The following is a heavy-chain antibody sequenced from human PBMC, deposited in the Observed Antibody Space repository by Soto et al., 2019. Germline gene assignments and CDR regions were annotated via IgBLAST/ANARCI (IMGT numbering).Heavy chain of an antibody. Sequence: EVQLLESGGGLVQPGGSLRLSCAASGFTFSSYAMSWVRQAPGKGLEWVSAISGSGGSTYYADSVKGRFTISRDNASNTLYVQMDSLTGENTAVSYCAKDVGYYDSSGYPDYFDYWGQGTLFTVSS. J-gene: IGHJ4*02. CDR3: AKDVGYYDSSGYPDYFDY. D-gene: IGHD3-22*01. CDR2: ISGSGGST. V-gene: IGHV3-23*01. CDR1: GFTFSSYA.